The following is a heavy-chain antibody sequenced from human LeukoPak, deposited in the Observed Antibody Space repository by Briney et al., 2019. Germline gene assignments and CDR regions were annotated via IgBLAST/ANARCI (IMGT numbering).Heavy chain of an antibody. CDR1: GFTFDEYA. V-gene: IGHV3-9*01. CDR2: ISYSSGSI. Sequence: PCRSLRLSCAASGFTFDEYAMHWARQAPGKGLEWVSGISYSSGSIGYVDSVKGRFTISRDNAKNSLYLQMNSLRVEDTAVYYCARAHNWKYGTFDYWGQGTLVTVSS. CDR3: ARAHNWKYGTFDY. D-gene: IGHD1-7*01. J-gene: IGHJ4*02.